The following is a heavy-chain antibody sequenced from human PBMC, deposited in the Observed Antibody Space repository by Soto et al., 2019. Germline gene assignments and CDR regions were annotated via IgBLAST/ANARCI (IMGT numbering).Heavy chain of an antibody. CDR2: IWYDGSNK. D-gene: IGHD3-10*01. CDR3: ARVRGFSETGGFTLVWAF. V-gene: IGHV3-33*03. CDR1: GFTFSSYG. Sequence: ALRLSCAASGFTFSSYGMHWVRQAPGKGLEWVAVIWYDGSNKYYADSVKGRFTTSRDNAKNSLYLQMSSLRVEDTAVYYCARVRGFSETGGFTLVWAFWVQGTTVTVS. J-gene: IGHJ6*02.